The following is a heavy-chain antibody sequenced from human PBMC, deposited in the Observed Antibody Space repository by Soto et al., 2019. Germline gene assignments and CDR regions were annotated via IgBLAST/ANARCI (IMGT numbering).Heavy chain of an antibody. CDR3: ASGEGRNGHDTRLDY. CDR1: GFAFSYYG. CDR2: ISHDGKDK. Sequence: QMQLVESGGGVVQPGRSLRVSCATSGFAFSYYGIHWVRQAPGKGLEWVADISHDGKDKWYADSVKGRFTISRDNSENTLYLQMNGLRSEDTAVYFCASGEGRNGHDTRLDYWGQGTLVTVSS. J-gene: IGHJ4*02. V-gene: IGHV3-30*03. D-gene: IGHD3-10*01.